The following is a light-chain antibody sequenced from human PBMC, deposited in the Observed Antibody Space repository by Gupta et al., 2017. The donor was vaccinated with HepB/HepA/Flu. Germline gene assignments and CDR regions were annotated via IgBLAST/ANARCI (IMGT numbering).Light chain of an antibody. CDR3: QQRSNGPPGVI. Sequence: EIVLTQSPATLSLSPGERGTLSCRASQSVGNYLAWYQQKPGQAPRLLISVASNRATGIPARFSGSGAGTDFTLTISSLEPEDFAVYYCQQRSNGPPGVIFGHGTRVDFK. J-gene: IGKJ3*01. CDR2: VAS. CDR1: QSVGNY. V-gene: IGKV3-11*01.